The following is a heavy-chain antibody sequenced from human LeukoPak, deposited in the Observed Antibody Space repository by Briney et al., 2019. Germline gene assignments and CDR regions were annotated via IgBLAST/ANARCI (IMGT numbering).Heavy chain of an antibody. Sequence: PSETLSLTCTVSGGFISSGSYYWGWIRQPAGKGLEWIGRIYTSGSTNYNPSLKSRVTISVDTSKNQFSLKLSSVTAADTALYYCARELGENYDFWSGYYTLDYWGQGTLVTVSS. CDR2: IYTSGST. V-gene: IGHV4-61*02. CDR3: ARELGENYDFWSGYYTLDY. CDR1: GGFISSGSYY. D-gene: IGHD3-3*01. J-gene: IGHJ4*02.